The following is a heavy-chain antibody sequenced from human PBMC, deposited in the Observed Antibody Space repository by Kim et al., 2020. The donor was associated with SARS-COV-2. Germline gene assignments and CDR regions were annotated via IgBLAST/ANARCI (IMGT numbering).Heavy chain of an antibody. Sequence: SETLSLTCTVSGGSISSYYWSWIRQPPGKGLVWIGYIYYSGSTNYNPSLKSRVTISVDTSKNQFSLKLSSVTAADTAVYYCARLHSSLGGFDYWGQGTLVTVSS. D-gene: IGHD6-13*01. CDR2: IYYSGST. CDR3: ARLHSSLGGFDY. CDR1: GGSISSYY. V-gene: IGHV4-59*08. J-gene: IGHJ4*02.